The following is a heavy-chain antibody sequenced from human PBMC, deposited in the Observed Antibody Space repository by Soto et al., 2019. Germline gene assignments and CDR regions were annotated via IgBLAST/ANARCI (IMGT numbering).Heavy chain of an antibody. CDR2: IKSKTDGGTT. D-gene: IGHD3-3*01. CDR1: GFTFSNAW. V-gene: IGHV3-15*01. Sequence: GGSLRLSCAASGFTFSNAWMSWVRQAPGKGLEWVGRIKSKTDGGTTDYAAPVKGSFTISRDDSKNTLYLQMNSLRAEDTAVYYCAKLGRWDDFGIKYYFDYWGQGTLVTVSS. CDR3: AKLGRWDDFGIKYYFDY. J-gene: IGHJ4*02.